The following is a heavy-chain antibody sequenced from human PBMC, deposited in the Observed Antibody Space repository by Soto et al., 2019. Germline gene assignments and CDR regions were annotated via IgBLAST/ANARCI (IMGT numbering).Heavy chain of an antibody. V-gene: IGHV3-23*01. CDR2: ISDSGART. J-gene: IGHJ5*01. D-gene: IGHD3-3*01. CDR1: GFTLRSYH. Sequence: GGSLRLSCVACGFTLRSYHMTGVRKAPGKGLEWLSGISDSGARTDYADSVKGRFTISRDNSKNTLYLQMDLLRAEDTAIYSFPMIEHDVTWGQGTLVTVSS. CDR3: PMIEHDVT.